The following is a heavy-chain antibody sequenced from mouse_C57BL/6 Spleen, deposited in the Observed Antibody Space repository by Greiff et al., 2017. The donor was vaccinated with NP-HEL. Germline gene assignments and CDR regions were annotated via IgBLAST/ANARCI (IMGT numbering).Heavy chain of an antibody. V-gene: IGHV1-18*01. CDR3: ARSRWDVGAMDY. J-gene: IGHJ4*01. CDR2: INPNNGGT. CDR1: GYTFTDYY. Sequence: VQLQQSGPELVKPGASVKIPCKASGYTFTDYYMDWVKQSHGKSLEWIGDINPNNGGTIYNQKFKGKATLTVDKSSSTAYMELRSLTSEDTAVYYCARSRWDVGAMDYWGQGTSVTVSS. D-gene: IGHD4-1*01.